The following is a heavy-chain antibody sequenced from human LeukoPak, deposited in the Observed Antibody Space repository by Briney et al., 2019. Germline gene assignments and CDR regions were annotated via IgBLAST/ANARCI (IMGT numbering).Heavy chain of an antibody. CDR2: IYYSGST. Sequence: PSETLSLTCTVSGGSISSYYWSWIRQPPGKGLEWIGYIYYSGSTNYNPSLKSRVTISVDTSKNQFSLKLSPVTAADTAVYYCARGGGELSLNYWGQGTLVTVSS. J-gene: IGHJ4*02. D-gene: IGHD3-16*02. CDR3: ARGGGELSLNY. CDR1: GGSISSYY. V-gene: IGHV4-59*01.